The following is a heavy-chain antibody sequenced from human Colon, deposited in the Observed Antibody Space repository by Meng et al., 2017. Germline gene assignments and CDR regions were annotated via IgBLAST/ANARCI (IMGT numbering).Heavy chain of an antibody. V-gene: IGHV4-59*01. CDR3: AREIGYRDRPGVFDL. D-gene: IGHD5-12*01. CDR1: GGSINSDY. CDR2: ISYSGNT. Sequence: SETLSLTCTVSGGSINSDYWSWIRQSPGKGLEWIGYISYSGNTYSNPSLGSRVSISVDSSKKYFSLKLSSVTAADTALYYCAREIGYRDRPGVFDLWGQGTMVTVSS. J-gene: IGHJ3*01.